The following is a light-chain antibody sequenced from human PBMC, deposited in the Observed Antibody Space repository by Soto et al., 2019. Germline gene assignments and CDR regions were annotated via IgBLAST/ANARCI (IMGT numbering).Light chain of an antibody. CDR1: SSYIGAGYD. J-gene: IGLJ2*01. CDR2: ANT. CDR3: QSYDDSLGGHVI. V-gene: IGLV1-40*01. Sequence: QSVLTQPPSVSGAPGQRVTISCTGSSSYIGAGYDVHWYQQLPGTAPNLLIYANTNRPSGVPDRFSGSKSGTSASLAITGLQAEDEADYYCQSYDDSLGGHVIFGGGTKLTVL.